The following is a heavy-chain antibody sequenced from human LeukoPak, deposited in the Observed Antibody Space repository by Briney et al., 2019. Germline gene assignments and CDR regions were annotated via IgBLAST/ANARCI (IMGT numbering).Heavy chain of an antibody. CDR2: INPSGGST. Sequence: ASVKVSCKASGYTFTSYYMHWVRQAPGQGLEWMGIINPSGGSTSYAQKFQGRVTMTRDTSTSTVYMELSSLRSEDTAVYYCARAGSAGFWSGYYMPPPYYYYGMDVWGQGTTVTVSS. J-gene: IGHJ6*02. CDR3: ARAGSAGFWSGYYMPPPYYYYGMDV. CDR1: GYTFTSYY. D-gene: IGHD3-3*01. V-gene: IGHV1-46*01.